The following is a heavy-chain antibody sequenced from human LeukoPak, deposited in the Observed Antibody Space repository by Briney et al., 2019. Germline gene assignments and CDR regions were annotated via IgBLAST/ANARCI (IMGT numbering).Heavy chain of an antibody. CDR2: ISSSSSYI. D-gene: IGHD6-13*01. Sequence: PGGSLRLSCAASAFTFSSYSMNWVRQAPGKGLEWVSSISSSSSYIYYADSVKGRFTISRDNAKNSLYLQMNSLRAEDTAVYYCASSGRRYSSSWSALTDYWGQGTLVTVSS. CDR3: ASSGRRYSSSWSALTDY. V-gene: IGHV3-21*01. J-gene: IGHJ4*02. CDR1: AFTFSSYS.